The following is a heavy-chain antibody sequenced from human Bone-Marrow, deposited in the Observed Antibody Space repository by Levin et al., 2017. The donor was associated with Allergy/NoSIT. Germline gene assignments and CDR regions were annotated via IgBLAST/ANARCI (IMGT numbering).Heavy chain of an antibody. CDR3: AGYHASEPLGAFDF. CDR1: GDTISEYW. D-gene: IGHD1-14*01. J-gene: IGHJ3*01. V-gene: IGHV5-51*01. CDR2: ISPGDSHT. Sequence: GESLKISCTGSGDTISEYWTGWVRQMPGKGLEWMGVISPGDSHTRYSPSFLGQVTISADTSISTAYLHVTSLKASDTAIFYCAGYHASEPLGAFDFWGQGTMVTVSS.